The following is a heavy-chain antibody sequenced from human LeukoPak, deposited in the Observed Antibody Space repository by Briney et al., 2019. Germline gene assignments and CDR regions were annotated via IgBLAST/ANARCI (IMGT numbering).Heavy chain of an antibody. CDR2: ISSLSSTI. CDR1: GFTFSSYG. Sequence: GGSLILSCAASGFTFSSYGMNWVRQAPGKGLEWISYISSLSSTIYYADSVKGRFTVSRDNVNNSLYLQMNSLRAEDTAVYYCARNSEWVVVGHYYYYMDAWGKGTTVTASS. J-gene: IGHJ6*03. V-gene: IGHV3-48*01. CDR3: ARNSEWVVVGHYYYYMDA. D-gene: IGHD6-19*01.